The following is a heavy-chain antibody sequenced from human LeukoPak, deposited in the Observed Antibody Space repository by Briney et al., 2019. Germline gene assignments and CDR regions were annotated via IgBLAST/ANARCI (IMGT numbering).Heavy chain of an antibody. CDR2: IIPILGIA. Sequence: SVKVSCKASGYTFTSYGISWVRQAPGQGLEWMGRIIPILGIANYAQKFQGRVTITADKSTSTAYMELSSLRSEDTAVYYCAREGAARAFDIWGQGTMVTVSS. CDR3: AREGAARAFDI. D-gene: IGHD1-26*01. CDR1: GYTFTSYG. V-gene: IGHV1-69*04. J-gene: IGHJ3*02.